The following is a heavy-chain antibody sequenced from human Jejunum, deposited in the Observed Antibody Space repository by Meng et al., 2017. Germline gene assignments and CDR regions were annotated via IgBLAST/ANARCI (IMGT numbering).Heavy chain of an antibody. V-gene: IGHV6-1*01. CDR1: GDSVSSNSAA. D-gene: IGHD3-22*01. CDR3: ARDESRLLRS. CDR2: TYYRSKWYS. J-gene: IGHJ5*02. Sequence: QAPLHQSGPGLVKPPQTLSLTCAISGDSVSSNSAAWNWIRQSPSRGLEWLGRTYYRSKWYSDYAVSVKSRITINTDTSKNQLSLQLNSVTPEDTAVYYCARDESRLLRSWGQGTLVTVSS.